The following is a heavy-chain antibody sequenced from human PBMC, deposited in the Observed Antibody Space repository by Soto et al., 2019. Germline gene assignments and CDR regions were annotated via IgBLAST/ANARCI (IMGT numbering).Heavy chain of an antibody. V-gene: IGHV4-34*01. CDR2: IYHTGST. CDR1: GGSFSDYY. Sequence: QVQLQQWGAGLWKPSETLSLTCAVYGGSFSDYYWTWIRQPPGKGLEWIGEIYHTGSTNYNPSLKCRGTITVDTSKTQFSLKLRSVTAADTAVYYCARGLLPWFFDPWGPGTLVTVSS. J-gene: IGHJ2*01. CDR3: ARGLLPWFFDP.